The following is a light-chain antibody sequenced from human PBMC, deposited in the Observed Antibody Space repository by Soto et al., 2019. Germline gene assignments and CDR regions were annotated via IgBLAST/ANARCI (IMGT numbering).Light chain of an antibody. Sequence: QSALTQPPSASGSPGQSVTISCTGSSRDVGGYNYVSWYQQHPGEAPKLMIYGVSKRPSGVPDRFSGSKSGNTASLTVSGLQAEDEADYYCSTYVGSNNLVFGGGTKRTVL. CDR2: GVS. CDR3: STYVGSNNLV. J-gene: IGLJ3*02. CDR1: SRDVGGYNY. V-gene: IGLV2-8*01.